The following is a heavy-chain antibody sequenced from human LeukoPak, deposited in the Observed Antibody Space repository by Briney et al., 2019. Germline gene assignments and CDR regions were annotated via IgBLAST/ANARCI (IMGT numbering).Heavy chain of an antibody. Sequence: GRSLRLSCAASGFTFSSYAMHWVRQAPGKGLEWVAVISYDGSNKYYADSVKGRFTISRDNSKNTLYLQTNSLRAEDTAVYYCARAKVRSSGWLDAFDIWGQGTMVTVSS. CDR2: ISYDGSNK. J-gene: IGHJ3*02. D-gene: IGHD6-19*01. V-gene: IGHV3-30-3*01. CDR1: GFTFSSYA. CDR3: ARAKVRSSGWLDAFDI.